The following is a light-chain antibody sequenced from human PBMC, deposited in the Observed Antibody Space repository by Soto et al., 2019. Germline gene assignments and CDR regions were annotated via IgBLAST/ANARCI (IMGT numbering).Light chain of an antibody. CDR1: SGSVSTSYY. CDR2: STN. J-gene: IGLJ2*01. Sequence: QTVVTQEPSFSVSLGGTVTLTCGLSSGSVSTSYYPSWYQQTPGQAPRTLIYSTNFRSAGGSHRFSGSILGNKAALTITGAQADDECEYYCVLYMGGGISLFGGGTKVTVL. V-gene: IGLV8-61*01. CDR3: VLYMGGGISL.